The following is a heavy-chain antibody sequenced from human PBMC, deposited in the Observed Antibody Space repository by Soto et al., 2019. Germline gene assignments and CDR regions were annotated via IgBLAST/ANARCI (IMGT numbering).Heavy chain of an antibody. D-gene: IGHD4-17*01. Sequence: EVQLVESGGGLVQPEGSLRLSCAASGFTVSSNYMSWVRQAPGKGLEWVSVIYSGGSTYYADSVKGRFTISRDNSKNTLYLQMNSLRAEDTAVYYCARDGSYGDYGFGASYWGQGTLVTVSS. CDR3: ARDGSYGDYGFGASY. CDR2: IYSGGST. J-gene: IGHJ4*02. CDR1: GFTVSSNY. V-gene: IGHV3-66*01.